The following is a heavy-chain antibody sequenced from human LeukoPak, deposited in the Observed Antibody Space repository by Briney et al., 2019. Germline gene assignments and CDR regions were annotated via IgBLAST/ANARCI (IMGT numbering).Heavy chain of an antibody. CDR3: ARDRPDIVEYAATGYYYMDV. J-gene: IGHJ6*03. V-gene: IGHV4-30-2*01. Sequence: PSETLSLTCTVSGGSISSGGYYWSWIRQPPGKGLEWIGYIYHSGSTYYNPSLKSRVTISVDRSKNQFSLKLSSVTAADTAVYYCARDRPDIVEYAATGYYYMDVWGKGTTVTVSS. D-gene: IGHD2-15*01. CDR1: GGSISSGGYY. CDR2: IYHSGST.